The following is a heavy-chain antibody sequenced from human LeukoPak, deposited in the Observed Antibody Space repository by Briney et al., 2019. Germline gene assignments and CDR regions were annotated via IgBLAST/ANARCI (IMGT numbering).Heavy chain of an antibody. V-gene: IGHV3-53*01. J-gene: IGHJ4*02. Sequence: GGSLRLSCTVSGFTVSSNSMSWVRQAPGKGLEWVSFIYSDNTHYSDSVKGRFAIPRDNSKNTLYLQMNSLRAEDTAVYYCARRAGAYSHPYDYWGQGTLVTVSS. D-gene: IGHD4/OR15-4a*01. CDR3: ARRAGAYSHPYDY. CDR2: IYSDNT. CDR1: GFTVSSNS.